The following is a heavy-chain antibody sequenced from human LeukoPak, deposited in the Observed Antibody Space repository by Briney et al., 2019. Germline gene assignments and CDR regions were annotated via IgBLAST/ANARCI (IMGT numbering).Heavy chain of an antibody. V-gene: IGHV4-34*01. CDR3: ARGEYNWNYRSTRETFDY. CDR1: DGSFSGYY. CDR2: IKHSGST. D-gene: IGHD1-7*01. Sequence: SETLSLACAVYDGSFSGYYWSWIRQPPAKGLEWIGEIKHSGSTNYNPSLKSRVTISVDTSKNQFSLKLSSVTAADTAVYYCARGEYNWNYRSTRETFDYWGQGTLVTVSS. J-gene: IGHJ4*02.